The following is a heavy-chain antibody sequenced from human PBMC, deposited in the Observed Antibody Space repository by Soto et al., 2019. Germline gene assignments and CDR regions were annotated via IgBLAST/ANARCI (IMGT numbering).Heavy chain of an antibody. CDR3: ASEDSGYDTTSAPRNYY. CDR2: IYHSGST. J-gene: IGHJ4*02. D-gene: IGHD5-12*01. CDR1: GGSISSSNW. Sequence: QVQLQESGPGLVKPSGTLSLTCAVSGGSISSSNWWSWVRQPPGKGLEWIGEIYHSGSTNYNPSLNNRVTISVDKSKSQFSLKLSSVTAADTAVYYCASEDSGYDTTSAPRNYYWGQGTLVTVSS. V-gene: IGHV4-4*02.